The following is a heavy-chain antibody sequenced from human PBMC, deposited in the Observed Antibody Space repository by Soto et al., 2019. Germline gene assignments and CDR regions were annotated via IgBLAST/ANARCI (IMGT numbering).Heavy chain of an antibody. Sequence: SETLSLTCTVSGGSISGYYWSWIRQPPGKGLEWIGYIYYSGSTNYNPSLKSRVTISVDTSKNQFSLKLSSVTAADTAVYCCARSPYYYDSSGYYFDYWAQGTLVTVSS. CDR3: ARSPYYYDSSGYYFDY. CDR1: GGSISGYY. CDR2: IYYSGST. J-gene: IGHJ4*02. D-gene: IGHD3-22*01. V-gene: IGHV4-59*01.